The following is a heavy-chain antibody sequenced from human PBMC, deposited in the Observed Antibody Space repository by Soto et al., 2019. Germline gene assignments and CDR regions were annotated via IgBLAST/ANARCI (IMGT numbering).Heavy chain of an antibody. D-gene: IGHD5-18*01. CDR1: GFTFSNYA. Sequence: QVQLVESGGGVVQPGRSLRLSWAASGFTFSNYAIHWARQAPGKGLEWVAVLSYDGNNIHYADSVKGRFTVSRDNSKNTLFLQMNSLRPEDTALYYCARGPIGDAAMVTNYFDYWGQGTLVTVSS. CDR2: LSYDGNNI. V-gene: IGHV3-30-3*01. J-gene: IGHJ4*02. CDR3: ARGPIGDAAMVTNYFDY.